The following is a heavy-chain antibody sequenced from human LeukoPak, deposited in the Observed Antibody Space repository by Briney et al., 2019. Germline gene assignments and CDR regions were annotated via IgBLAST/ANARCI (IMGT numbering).Heavy chain of an antibody. CDR2: ISGGGGST. CDR1: GFTFSSYA. Sequence: PGGSLRLSCAASGFTFSSYAMSWVRQAPGKGLEWVSAISGGGGSTYYADSVKGRFTISRDNSKNTLYPQMNSLRAEDTAVYYCAKFVVVVAATFENYFDYWGQGTLVTVSS. CDR3: AKFVVVVAATFENYFDY. D-gene: IGHD2-15*01. J-gene: IGHJ4*02. V-gene: IGHV3-23*01.